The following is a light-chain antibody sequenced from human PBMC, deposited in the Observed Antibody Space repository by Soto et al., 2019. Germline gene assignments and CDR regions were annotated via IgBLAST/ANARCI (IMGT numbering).Light chain of an antibody. Sequence: QSVLTQPRSVSGSPGQSVTISCTGTSSDVGGYNYVSWYQQYPGKAPKLMIYDVSNRPSGVSNRFSGSKSGNTASLTISGLQAEDEANYYCTSYTRSNTLVFGGGTKLTVL. CDR2: DVS. J-gene: IGLJ2*01. V-gene: IGLV2-14*01. CDR1: SSDVGGYNY. CDR3: TSYTRSNTLV.